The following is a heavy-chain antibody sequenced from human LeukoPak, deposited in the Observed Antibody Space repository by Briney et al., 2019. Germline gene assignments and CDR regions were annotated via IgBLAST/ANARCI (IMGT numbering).Heavy chain of an antibody. D-gene: IGHD3-16*01. CDR2: IYYSGST. Sequence: SETLSLTCAVYGGSFSGYYWSWIRQPPGKGLEWIGYIYYSGSTNYNPSLKSRVTISVDTSKNQFSLKLSSVTAADTAVYYCARDPSYGMFDYLGQGTLVTVSS. CDR1: GGSFSGYY. CDR3: ARDPSYGMFDY. J-gene: IGHJ4*02. V-gene: IGHV4-59*01.